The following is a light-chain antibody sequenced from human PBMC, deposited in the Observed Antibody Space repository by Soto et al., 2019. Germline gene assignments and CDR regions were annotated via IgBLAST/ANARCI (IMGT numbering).Light chain of an antibody. Sequence: QSALTQPASVSGSPGQSITISCTGTSGDVGTYNLVSWYQQHPGKAPKLMIYGGSKRPSGVSHRFSGSTSGYTASLTISGLQAEDEADFYCCADAGSSVYAFGTGTKVTVL. V-gene: IGLV2-23*01. CDR1: SGDVGTYNL. CDR3: CADAGSSVYA. CDR2: GGS. J-gene: IGLJ1*01.